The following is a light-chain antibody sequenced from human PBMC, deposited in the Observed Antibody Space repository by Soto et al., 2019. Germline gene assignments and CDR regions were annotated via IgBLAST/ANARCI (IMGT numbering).Light chain of an antibody. J-gene: IGKJ1*01. CDR2: GTS. CDR3: QQYDNSPWT. V-gene: IGKV3-20*01. Sequence: PGETATLSCRASQSVSRIYLSWFQQKPGQAPRLLIYGTSTRATGIPVRFSGSGSGTDFTLTISRLEPEDFAVYYCQQYDNSPWTFGQGTKVDIK. CDR1: QSVSRIY.